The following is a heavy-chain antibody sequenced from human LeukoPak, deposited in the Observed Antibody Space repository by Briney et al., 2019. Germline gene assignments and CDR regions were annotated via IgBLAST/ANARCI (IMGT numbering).Heavy chain of an antibody. Sequence: GGSLRLSCTASGFTFSSYGIHWVRQAPGKGLEWVAVISYDGSNKYYADSVKSRFTISRDNSKNTLYLQMNSLRAEDTAVYYCAKDEDYYDTSGPFDYWGQGTLVTVSS. J-gene: IGHJ4*02. CDR2: ISYDGSNK. CDR3: AKDEDYYDTSGPFDY. V-gene: IGHV3-30*18. D-gene: IGHD3-22*01. CDR1: GFTFSSYG.